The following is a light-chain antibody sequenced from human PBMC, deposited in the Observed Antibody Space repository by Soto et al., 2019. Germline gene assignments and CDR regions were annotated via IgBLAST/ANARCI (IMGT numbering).Light chain of an antibody. CDR3: QVWERSGDPRV. CDR1: NIGSKS. J-gene: IGLJ1*01. Sequence: SYVLTQPPSVSVAPGKTARITCGADNIGSKSVNWYQQRPGQAPVLVIYYDSDRPSGIPERFSGSNSGNTATLTISSVEAGDEADYYCQVWERSGDPRVFGTGTKLT. CDR2: YDS. V-gene: IGLV3-21*01.